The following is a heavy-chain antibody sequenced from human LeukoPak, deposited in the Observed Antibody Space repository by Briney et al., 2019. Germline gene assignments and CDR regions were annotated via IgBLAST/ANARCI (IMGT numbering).Heavy chain of an antibody. D-gene: IGHD4-17*01. V-gene: IGHV4-38-2*02. CDR3: ARDLVTVTKGFDI. CDR2: IHNSGTT. CDR1: GYSISSGYY. J-gene: IGHJ3*02. Sequence: SETLSLTCTVSGYSISSGYYWGWIRQAPGKGLVWIGSIHNSGTTYYNPSLKSRVTMAVDTSKNQFSLNLTSVTAAETAVYYCARDLVTVTKGFDIWGQGTMVSVSS.